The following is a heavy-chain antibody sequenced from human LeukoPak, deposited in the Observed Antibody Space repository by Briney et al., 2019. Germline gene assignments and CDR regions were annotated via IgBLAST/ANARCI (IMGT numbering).Heavy chain of an antibody. V-gene: IGHV3-30-3*01. CDR2: MSYEETYK. CDR3: ARDFGVIRRS. D-gene: IGHD3-3*01. J-gene: IGHJ5*02. Sequence: PGGFLRLSCAASGLSVRDYAMHWVRQAPGKGLEWVAVMSYEETYKNYAEAVKGRFTISRDDSKNTLFLQMSSLRPEDTAVYYCARDFGVIRRSWGQGTLVSVSS. CDR1: GLSVRDYA.